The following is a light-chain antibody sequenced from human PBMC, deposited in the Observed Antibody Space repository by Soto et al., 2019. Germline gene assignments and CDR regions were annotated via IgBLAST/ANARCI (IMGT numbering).Light chain of an antibody. J-gene: IGKJ1*01. Sequence: EIVLTQSPGTLSLSPGERATLSCRASQSVSSSYLAWYQQKPGQAPRPLIYGASSRAIGIPDRFSGSGSGTDFTLTINRLEPEDFAAYYCQQYGSSPWTFGQGTKV. V-gene: IGKV3-20*01. CDR2: GAS. CDR3: QQYGSSPWT. CDR1: QSVSSSY.